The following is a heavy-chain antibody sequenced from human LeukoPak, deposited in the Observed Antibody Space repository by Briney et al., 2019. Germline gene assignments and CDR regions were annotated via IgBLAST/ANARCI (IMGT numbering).Heavy chain of an antibody. CDR1: GYTFTNYY. J-gene: IGHJ4*02. V-gene: IGHV1-46*01. Sequence: ASVKVSCKASGYTFTNYYIHWVRQAPGQGLEWMGIINPSGGSTSYAQTFQGRVTMTGDTSTNTAYMELSSLRSEDTAVYYCATGIMIPAGFDYWGQGTLVTVSS. D-gene: IGHD3-16*01. CDR2: INPSGGST. CDR3: ATGIMIPAGFDY.